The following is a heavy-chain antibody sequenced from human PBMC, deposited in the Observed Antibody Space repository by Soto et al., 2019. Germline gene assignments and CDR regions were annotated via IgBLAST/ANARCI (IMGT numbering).Heavy chain of an antibody. CDR3: ASTNDILTGLRYGMDV. Sequence: SCTISLISGALKKKGKGLEWMGRIDPSDSYTNYSPSFQGHGTISADKSISTAYLQWSSLKASDTAMYYCASTNDILTGLRYGMDVWGQGTTVTLSS. CDR1: SCTISL. D-gene: IGHD3-9*01. CDR2: IDPSDSYT. J-gene: IGHJ6*02. V-gene: IGHV5-10-1*01.